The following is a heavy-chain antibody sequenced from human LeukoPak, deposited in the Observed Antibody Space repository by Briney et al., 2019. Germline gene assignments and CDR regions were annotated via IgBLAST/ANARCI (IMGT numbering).Heavy chain of an antibody. J-gene: IGHJ5*02. CDR2: INHSGST. CDR1: GGSFSGYY. D-gene: IGHD3-10*01. V-gene: IGHV4-34*01. CDR3: ARKRGVLLWFGEFLPHNGFDP. Sequence: SETLSLTCAVYGGSFSGYYWSWIRQPPGKGLDWIGEINHSGSTNYNPSLKSRVTISVDTSKNQFSLKLSSVTAADTAVYYCARKRGVLLWFGEFLPHNGFDPWGQGTLVTVSS.